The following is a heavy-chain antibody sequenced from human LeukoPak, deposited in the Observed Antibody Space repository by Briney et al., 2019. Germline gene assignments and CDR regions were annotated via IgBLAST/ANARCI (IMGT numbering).Heavy chain of an antibody. V-gene: IGHV3-7*01. D-gene: IGHD3-10*01. Sequence: GGSLRLSCASSGFSFSSYWMTWVRQAPGKGLEWVANINQDGSQKYYVDSVKGRFTISRDNAKNSLHLQMNSLRVEGTAVYYCVSTGSVLDYWGQGTLVTVSS. CDR1: GFSFSSYW. CDR2: INQDGSQK. J-gene: IGHJ4*02. CDR3: VSTGSVLDY.